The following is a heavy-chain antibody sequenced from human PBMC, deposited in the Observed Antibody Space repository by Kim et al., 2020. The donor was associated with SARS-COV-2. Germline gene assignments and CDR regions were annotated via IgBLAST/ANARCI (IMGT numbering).Heavy chain of an antibody. CDR2: ISYDGSNK. Sequence: GGSLRLSCAASGFTFSSYGMHWVRQAPGKGLEWVAVISYDGSNKYYADSVKGRFTISRDNSKNTLYLQMNSLRAEDTAVYYCAREEAAAAPNQGEFDYWGQGTLVTVSS. J-gene: IGHJ4*02. D-gene: IGHD6-13*01. V-gene: IGHV3-33*05. CDR1: GFTFSSYG. CDR3: AREEAAAAPNQGEFDY.